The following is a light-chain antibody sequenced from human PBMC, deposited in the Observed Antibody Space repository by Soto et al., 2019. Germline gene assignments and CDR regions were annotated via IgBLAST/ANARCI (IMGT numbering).Light chain of an antibody. J-gene: IGKJ5*01. CDR2: AAS. Sequence: EIQMTQSPSSLSASVGDRVTITCRASQGIRNDLGWYQQKPGKAPKRLIYAASSLQSGVPSRFSGSGSGTDFTLTIGRLEPGDFAVYYCLHYGGSPLTFGQGTRLEIK. CDR3: LHYGGSPLT. CDR1: QGIRND. V-gene: IGKV1-17*01.